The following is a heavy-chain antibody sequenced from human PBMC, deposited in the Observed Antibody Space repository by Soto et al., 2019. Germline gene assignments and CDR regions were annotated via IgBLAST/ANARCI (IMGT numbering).Heavy chain of an antibody. CDR3: ARQFDYDSSGHYYAY. D-gene: IGHD3-22*01. CDR2: IIPMFATP. Sequence: ASVKVSCKASGYTFTSYDINWVRQATGQGLEWMGGIIPMFATPNYAEKFQGRLSITADESTTTVYMQLSSLRSQDTAVYYCARQFDYDSSGHYYAYWGQGTLVTVSS. CDR1: GYTFTSYD. V-gene: IGHV1-69*13. J-gene: IGHJ4*02.